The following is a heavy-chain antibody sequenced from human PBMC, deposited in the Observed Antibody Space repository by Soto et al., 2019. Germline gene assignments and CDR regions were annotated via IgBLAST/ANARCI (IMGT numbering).Heavy chain of an antibody. CDR2: ISSSSTI. CDR1: GFTFSTYS. Sequence: EVQLVESGGDLVQPGGSLRLSCADSGFTFSTYSMNWVRQAPGKGLEWVSSISSSSTIYYADSVKGRFTISRDNVQNSLYLQMHSLRAEDTAVDYCARERGSGWTFDYWGQGTLVTVSS. CDR3: ARERGSGWTFDY. D-gene: IGHD6-19*01. V-gene: IGHV3-48*01. J-gene: IGHJ4*02.